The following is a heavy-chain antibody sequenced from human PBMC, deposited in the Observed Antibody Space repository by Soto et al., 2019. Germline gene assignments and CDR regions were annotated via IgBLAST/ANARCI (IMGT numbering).Heavy chain of an antibody. Sequence: QVQLVESGGGVVQPGRSLRLSCAASGFTFSSYGMHWVRQAPGKGLEWVAVISYDGSNKYYADSVKGRFTISRDNSKNTLYLQMNSLRAEDTAVYYCAKAHSEWIYGMDVWGQGPTVTVSS. V-gene: IGHV3-30*18. CDR3: AKAHSEWIYGMDV. CDR1: GFTFSSYG. J-gene: IGHJ6*02. CDR2: ISYDGSNK. D-gene: IGHD3-3*01.